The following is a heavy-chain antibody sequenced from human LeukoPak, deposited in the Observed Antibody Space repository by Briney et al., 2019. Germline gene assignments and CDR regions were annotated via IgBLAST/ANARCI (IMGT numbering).Heavy chain of an antibody. Sequence: ASVKVSSKASGYTFIGYYMQWVRQAPGQGPEWMGWINPKNGGTNYAQKFQGRVTITRDTSTSAVYMELSSLRTEDTAMYYCARDNTAGGPFDYWGQGTLVTVSS. D-gene: IGHD6-13*01. V-gene: IGHV1-2*02. J-gene: IGHJ4*02. CDR2: INPKNGGT. CDR1: GYTFIGYY. CDR3: ARDNTAGGPFDY.